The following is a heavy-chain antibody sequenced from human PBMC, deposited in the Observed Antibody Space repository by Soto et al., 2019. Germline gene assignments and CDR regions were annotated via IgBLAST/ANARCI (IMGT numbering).Heavy chain of an antibody. CDR3: AGVNNWNDGWFDP. CDR1: GGTSSSYA. V-gene: IGHV1-69*13. CDR2: IIPIFGTA. D-gene: IGHD1-20*01. Sequence: ASVKVSCKASGGTSSSYAISWVRQAPGQGLEWMGGIIPIFGTANYAQKFQGRVTITADESTSTAYMELSSLRSEDTAVYYCAGVNNWNDGWFDPWGQGTLVTVSS. J-gene: IGHJ5*02.